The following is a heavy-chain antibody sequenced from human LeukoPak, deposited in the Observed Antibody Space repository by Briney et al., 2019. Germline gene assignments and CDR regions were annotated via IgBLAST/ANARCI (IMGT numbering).Heavy chain of an antibody. CDR2: INPNSGGT. J-gene: IGHJ6*02. CDR1: GYTFTGYY. V-gene: IGHV1-2*02. CDR3: ARNLYYYYGMDV. Sequence: ASVKVSCKASGYTFTGYYMHWVRQAPGQGLEWMGWINPNSGGTNYAQKFQGRFTMTRDTSISTAYMELSRLRSDDTAVYYCARNLYYYYGMDVWGQGTTVTVSS.